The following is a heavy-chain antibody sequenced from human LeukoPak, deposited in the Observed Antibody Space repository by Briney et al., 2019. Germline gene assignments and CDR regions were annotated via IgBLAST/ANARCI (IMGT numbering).Heavy chain of an antibody. CDR1: GFTFNNYR. Sequence: PGGSLRLSCVVSGFTFNNYRMSWVRQAPGKGLEWVATMKQDGGEIYYVDSVRGRFTISRDNAKNSLYLQMNSLRAEDTALYYCARGHTMILVVNYFDYWGQGTLVTVSS. V-gene: IGHV3-7*03. J-gene: IGHJ4*02. D-gene: IGHD3-22*01. CDR2: MKQDGGEI. CDR3: ARGHTMILVVNYFDY.